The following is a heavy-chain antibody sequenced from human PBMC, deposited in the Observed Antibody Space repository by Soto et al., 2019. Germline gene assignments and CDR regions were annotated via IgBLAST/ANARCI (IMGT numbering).Heavy chain of an antibody. V-gene: IGHV3-11*06. CDR3: ARDPGYSYGYDY. Sequence: PGGSLRLSCAASGFTFSDYYMSWIRQAPGKGLEWVSYISSSSSYTNYADSVKGRFTISRDNAKNSLYLQMNSLRAEDTAVHYCARDPGYSYGYDYWGQGTLVTVSS. CDR1: GFTFSDYY. D-gene: IGHD5-18*01. CDR2: ISSSSSYT. J-gene: IGHJ4*02.